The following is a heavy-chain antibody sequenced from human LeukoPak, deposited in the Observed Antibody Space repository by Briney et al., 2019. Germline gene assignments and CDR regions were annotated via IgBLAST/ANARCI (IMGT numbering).Heavy chain of an antibody. J-gene: IGHJ4*02. Sequence: GSLSLSCAVSGFTFSSSWMHWVRQAPGKGLVWVSHIKTDGSTTAYADSVKGRFTISRDNAKNTLYLQMNSLRAEDTGVYYCARGNQQLPRSTPDYWGQGTLVTVSS. V-gene: IGHV3-74*01. CDR1: GFTFSSSW. CDR2: IKTDGSTT. CDR3: ARGNQQLPRSTPDY. D-gene: IGHD2-2*01.